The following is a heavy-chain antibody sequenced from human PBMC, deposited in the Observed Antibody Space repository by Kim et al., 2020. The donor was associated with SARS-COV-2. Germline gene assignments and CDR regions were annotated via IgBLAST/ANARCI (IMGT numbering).Heavy chain of an antibody. CDR1: GFTFGDYA. J-gene: IGHJ2*01. D-gene: IGHD3-10*01. V-gene: IGHV3-9*01. CDR2: ISWNSGSI. CDR3: AKVGNYYGSGSYYNLNWYFEL. Sequence: GGSLRLSCAASGFTFGDYAMHWVRQAPGKGLEWVSGISWNSGSIGYADSVKGRFTISRDNAKNSLYLQMNSLRAEDTALYYCAKVGNYYGSGSYYNLNWYFELWGRGTLVTVSS.